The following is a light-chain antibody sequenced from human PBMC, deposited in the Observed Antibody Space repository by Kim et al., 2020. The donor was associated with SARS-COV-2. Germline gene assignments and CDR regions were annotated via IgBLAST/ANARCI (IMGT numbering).Light chain of an antibody. Sequence: LGPTVRITCQRDSLRNYYASWYQQKPRQAPLLVIYGRNNRPSGIPDRFSGSSSGNTVSLTITGAQAEDEADYHCASRDSSGQHLLFGGGTKVTVL. V-gene: IGLV3-19*01. CDR1: SLRNYY. J-gene: IGLJ3*02. CDR3: ASRDSSGQHLL. CDR2: GRN.